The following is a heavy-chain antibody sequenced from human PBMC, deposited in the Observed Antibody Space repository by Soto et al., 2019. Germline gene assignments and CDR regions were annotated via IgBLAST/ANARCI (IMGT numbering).Heavy chain of an antibody. CDR2: IYYSGST. Sequence: SETLSLTCTVSGGSISSSSYYWGWIRQPPGKGLEWIGSIYYSGSTYYNPSLKSRVTISVDTSKNQFSLKLSSVTAADTAVYYCARDRATVTHDWFDPWGQGTLVTVSS. CDR3: ARDRATVTHDWFDP. J-gene: IGHJ5*02. V-gene: IGHV4-39*07. CDR1: GGSISSSSYY. D-gene: IGHD4-4*01.